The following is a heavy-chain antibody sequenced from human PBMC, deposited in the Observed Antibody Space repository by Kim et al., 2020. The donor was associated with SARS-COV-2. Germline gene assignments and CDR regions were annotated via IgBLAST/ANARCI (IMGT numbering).Heavy chain of an antibody. CDR2: IDISSSTI. V-gene: IGHV3-48*04. J-gene: IGHJ6*02. CDR1: RFTFSSYS. CDR3: AREGGEYSDYHDLYSYYAMDV. Sequence: GGSLRLSCAASRFTFSSYSMNWVRQGPGKGLEWVSYIDISSSTIYYADSVKGRFTIFRDNAKNSLYLQMNSLRVDDTAVYYCAREGGEYSDYHDLYSYYAMDVWGQGTTVIVSS. D-gene: IGHD5-12*01.